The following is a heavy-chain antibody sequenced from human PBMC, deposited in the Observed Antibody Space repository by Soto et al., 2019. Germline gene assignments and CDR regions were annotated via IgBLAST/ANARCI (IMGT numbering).Heavy chain of an antibody. J-gene: IGHJ3*01. D-gene: IGHD6-13*01. CDR3: AHGISNSWASGASDY. Sequence: EVQVVESGGGLVQPGRSLRLSCAISGFSFDENAMHWVRQAPGKGLEWVSGINWDGGSIGYAASVKGRFTISRDNAKSSLYLQMNILRTEDPALYHCAHGISNSWASGASDYGGQGTMVSVSS. CDR2: INWDGGSI. V-gene: IGHV3-9*01. CDR1: GFSFDENA.